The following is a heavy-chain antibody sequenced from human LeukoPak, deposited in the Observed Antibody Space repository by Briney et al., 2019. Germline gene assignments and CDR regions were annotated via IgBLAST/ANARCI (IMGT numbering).Heavy chain of an antibody. D-gene: IGHD3-22*01. CDR3: ARRDDSSGYHKIFDY. J-gene: IGHJ4*02. Sequence: SETLSLTCTVSGGSISSYYWSWIRQPAGKGLEWIGRIYTSGSTNYNPSLKSRVTMSVDTSTNQFSLKLSSVTAADTAVYYCARRDDSSGYHKIFDYWGPGTLVTVSS. V-gene: IGHV4-4*07. CDR1: GGSISSYY. CDR2: IYTSGST.